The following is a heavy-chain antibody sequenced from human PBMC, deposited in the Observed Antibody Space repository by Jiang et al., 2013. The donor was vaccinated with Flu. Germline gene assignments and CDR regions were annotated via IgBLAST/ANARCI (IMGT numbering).Heavy chain of an antibody. CDR3: ARDFPYGNGRDGYNKVFDY. V-gene: IGHV1-69*06. J-gene: IGHJ4*02. CDR2: IIPIFGTA. D-gene: IGHD5-24*01. CDR1: GGTFSSYA. Sequence: SGAEVKKPGSSVKVSCKASGGTFSSYAISWVRQAPGQGLEWMGGIIPIFGTANYAQKFQGRVTITADKSTSTAYMELSSLRSEDTAVYYCARDFPYGNGRDGYNKVFDYWGQGTLVTVSS.